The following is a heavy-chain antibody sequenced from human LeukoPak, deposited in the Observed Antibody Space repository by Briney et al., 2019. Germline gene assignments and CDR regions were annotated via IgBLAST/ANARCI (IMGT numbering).Heavy chain of an antibody. CDR2: ISGSGGST. J-gene: IGHJ4*02. D-gene: IGHD5-18*01. CDR3: AKGIHFGYSYGYSFDY. V-gene: IGHV3-23*01. CDR1: GFTFSSYA. Sequence: GGSLRLSCAASGFTFSSYAVSWVRQAPGKGLEWVSAISGSGGSTYYAVSMKGRFTISRDNSKNTLYLQMNSLRAEDTAVYYCAKGIHFGYSYGYSFDYWAREPWSPSPQ.